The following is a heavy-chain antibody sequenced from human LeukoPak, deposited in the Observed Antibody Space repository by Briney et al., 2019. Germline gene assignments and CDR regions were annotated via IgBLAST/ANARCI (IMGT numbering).Heavy chain of an antibody. CDR2: ISYDGSNK. CDR1: GFTFSSYA. Sequence: GRSLRLSCAASGFTFSSYAMHWVRQAPGKGLEWVAVISYDGSNKYYADSVKGRFTISRDNSKNTLYLQMNSLRAEDTAVYYCARERGYSYGTEFDYWGQGTLVTVSS. CDR3: ARERGYSYGTEFDY. J-gene: IGHJ4*02. V-gene: IGHV3-30-3*01. D-gene: IGHD5-18*01.